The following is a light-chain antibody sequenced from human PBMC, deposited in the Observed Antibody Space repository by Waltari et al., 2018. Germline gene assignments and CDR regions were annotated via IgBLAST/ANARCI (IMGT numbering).Light chain of an antibody. CDR1: SSDVGGYNH. Sequence: QSALTQPASVSGSPGQSITISCPGTSSDVGGYNHVSWNQQLPGKTPKLIISEVSNRPSGVSERFSGSKSGNTAALTISGRQAEDEADYYCTSYTSISTRVFGGGTKLTVL. V-gene: IGLV2-14*01. J-gene: IGLJ3*02. CDR2: EVS. CDR3: TSYTSISTRV.